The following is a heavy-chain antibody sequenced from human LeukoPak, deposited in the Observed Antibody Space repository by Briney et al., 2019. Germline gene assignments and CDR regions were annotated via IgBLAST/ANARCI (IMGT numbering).Heavy chain of an antibody. D-gene: IGHD4-17*01. CDR1: GGSISSHY. V-gene: IGHV4-59*11. Sequence: SETLSLTCSVSGGSISSHYWSWILQPPGKGLEWIGYIYYSGSTKYNPSPKSRVTISVDTSKNQFSLKLSSVTAADTAVYYCARGGTTVTPGLLWFDPWGQGTLVTVSS. CDR2: IYYSGST. CDR3: ARGGTTVTPGLLWFDP. J-gene: IGHJ5*02.